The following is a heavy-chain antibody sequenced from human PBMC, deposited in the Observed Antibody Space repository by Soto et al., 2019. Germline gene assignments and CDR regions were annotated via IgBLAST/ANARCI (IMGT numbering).Heavy chain of an antibody. V-gene: IGHV3-33*01. J-gene: IGHJ4*02. CDR2: IWYDGSNK. D-gene: IGHD1-26*01. CDR3: VRGSGSQFDY. CDR1: GFTFSSYG. Sequence: QVQLVESGGGVVQPGRSLRLSCAASGFTFSSYGMHWVRQAPGKGLEWVAVIWYDGSNKYYADSVKGRFTISRDNSKNTLYLQMNSLRAEDTAVYYCVRGSGSQFDYWGQGTLVTVSS.